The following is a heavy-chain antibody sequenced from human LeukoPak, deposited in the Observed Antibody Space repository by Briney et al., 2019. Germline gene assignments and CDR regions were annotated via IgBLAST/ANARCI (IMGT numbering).Heavy chain of an antibody. J-gene: IGHJ5*02. Sequence: SVKVSCKASGGTFSSYAISRVRQAPGQGLEWMGGIIPIFGTANYAQKFQGRVTITADESTSTAYMELSSLRSEDTAVYYCASNDIVVVPAAAYNWFDPWGQGTLVTVSS. CDR1: GGTFSSYA. CDR3: ASNDIVVVPAAAYNWFDP. CDR2: IIPIFGTA. V-gene: IGHV1-69*13. D-gene: IGHD2-2*01.